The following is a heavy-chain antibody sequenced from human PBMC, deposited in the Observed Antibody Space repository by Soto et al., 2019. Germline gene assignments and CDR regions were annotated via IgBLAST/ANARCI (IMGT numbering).Heavy chain of an antibody. CDR3: AKDNSSSWPQYYFDY. J-gene: IGHJ4*02. CDR2: ISYDGSNK. Sequence: SLRLSCAASGFTFSSYGIHWVRQAPGKGLEWVAVISYDGSNKYYADSVKGRFTISRDNSKNTLYLQMNSLRAEDTAVYYCAKDNSSSWPQYYFDYWGQGTLVTVSS. D-gene: IGHD6-13*01. CDR1: GFTFSSYG. V-gene: IGHV3-30*18.